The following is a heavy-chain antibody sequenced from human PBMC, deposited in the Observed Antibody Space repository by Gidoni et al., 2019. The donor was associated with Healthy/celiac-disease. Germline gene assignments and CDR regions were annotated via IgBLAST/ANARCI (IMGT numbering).Heavy chain of an antibody. CDR3: AKDGSSGWPPSGMDV. CDR1: GFTFDDYA. Sequence: EVQLVESGGVVVQPGGSLRLSCAASGFTFDDYAMHWVRQAPGKGLEWVSLISWDGGSTYYADSVKGRFTISRDNSKNSLYLQMNSLRAEDTALYYCAKDGSSGWPPSGMDVWGQGTTVTVSS. CDR2: ISWDGGST. D-gene: IGHD6-19*01. J-gene: IGHJ6*02. V-gene: IGHV3-43D*03.